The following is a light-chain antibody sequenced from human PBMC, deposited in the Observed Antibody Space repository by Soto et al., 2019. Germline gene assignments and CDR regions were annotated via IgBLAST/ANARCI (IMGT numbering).Light chain of an antibody. CDR2: WAS. Sequence: DIVMTQSPDSLAVSLGERATINCKSSQSVLYSSNNKNYLAWYQRRPGQPPKLLIHWASTRESGVPDRFSGSGSGTDFTLTITSLQAEDVAVYYCQQYESTPPTFGQGTKLEIK. CDR3: QQYESTPPT. J-gene: IGKJ2*01. CDR1: QSVLYSSNNKNY. V-gene: IGKV4-1*01.